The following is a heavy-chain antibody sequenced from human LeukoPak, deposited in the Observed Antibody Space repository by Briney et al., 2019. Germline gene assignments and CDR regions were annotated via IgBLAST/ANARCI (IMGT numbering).Heavy chain of an antibody. V-gene: IGHV1-69*01. D-gene: IGHD5-18*01. CDR1: GGTFSSYA. CDR3: ARDLGYSYGSRWFDP. Sequence: GASVNVSCKASGGTFSSYAISWVRQAPGQGLEWMGGIIPIFGTANYAQKFQGRVTITADESTSTAYMELSSLRSEGTAVYYCARDLGYSYGSRWFDPWGQGTLVTVSS. CDR2: IIPIFGTA. J-gene: IGHJ5*02.